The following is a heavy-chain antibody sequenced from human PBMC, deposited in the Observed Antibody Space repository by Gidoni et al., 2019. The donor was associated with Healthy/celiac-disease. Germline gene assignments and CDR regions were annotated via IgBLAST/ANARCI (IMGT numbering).Heavy chain of an antibody. Sequence: EVPLVESGGGLVQPGGSLRLSCAASGFTVSSNYMSWVRQAPGKGLEWVSVIYSGGSTYYADSVKGRFTISRDNSKNTLYLQMNSLRAEDTAVYYCAKTSSGWYDGEYYYYYYGMDVWGQGTTVTVSS. CDR2: IYSGGST. V-gene: IGHV3-66*01. CDR3: AKTSSGWYDGEYYYYYYGMDV. J-gene: IGHJ6*02. D-gene: IGHD6-19*01. CDR1: GFTVSSNY.